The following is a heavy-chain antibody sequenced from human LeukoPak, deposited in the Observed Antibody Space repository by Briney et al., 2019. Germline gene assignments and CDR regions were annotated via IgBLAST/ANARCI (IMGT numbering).Heavy chain of an antibody. CDR3: ARDLYSYDRSGYSYGWFDP. D-gene: IGHD3-22*01. V-gene: IGHV1-46*03. J-gene: IGHJ5*02. CDR2: INPSGGST. CDR1: GYTFTSYY. Sequence: DSVKVSCKASGYTFTSYYMHWVRQAPGQGLEWMGIINPSGGSTSYAQKLQGRVTMTRDTSRSRVYMELSSLRSEDTAVYYCARDLYSYDRSGYSYGWFDPWGQGTLVTVSS.